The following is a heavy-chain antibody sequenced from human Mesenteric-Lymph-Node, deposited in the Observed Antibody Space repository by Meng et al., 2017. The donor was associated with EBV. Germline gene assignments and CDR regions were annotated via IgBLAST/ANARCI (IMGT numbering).Heavy chain of an antibody. Sequence: QAQLQEWGAGLLKPSETLSLTCAVYGGSFSGYYWSWIRQPPGKGLEWIGEINHSGSTNYNPSLKSRVTISVDTSKNQFSLKLSSVTAADTAVYYCARKEQQLVHYFDYWGQGTLVTVSS. CDR1: GGSFSGYY. J-gene: IGHJ4*02. CDR3: ARKEQQLVHYFDY. CDR2: INHSGST. V-gene: IGHV4-34*01. D-gene: IGHD6-13*01.